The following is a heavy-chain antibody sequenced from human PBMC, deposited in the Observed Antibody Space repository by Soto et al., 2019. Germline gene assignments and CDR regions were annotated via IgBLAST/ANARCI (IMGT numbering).Heavy chain of an antibody. CDR3: AKDMISSSWYAGVGLDD. V-gene: IGHV4-61*01. D-gene: IGHD6-13*01. CDR2: IYYSGST. CDR1: GASVSSGSYY. J-gene: IGHJ4*02. Sequence: SETLSLTCTVSGASVSSGSYYWSWIRQPPGKGLEWIGHIYYSGSTSYNPSLKSRVTMSVDTSKNQFSLKLTSVTAEDTALYYCAKDMISSSWYAGVGLDDWGQGTLVTVSS.